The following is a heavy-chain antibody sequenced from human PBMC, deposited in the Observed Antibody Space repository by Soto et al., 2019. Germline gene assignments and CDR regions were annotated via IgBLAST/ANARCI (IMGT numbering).Heavy chain of an antibody. CDR3: ARVEGYSADERD. CDR1: GYIFTSYW. V-gene: IGHV1-46*01. J-gene: IGHJ4*02. Sequence: QVQLVQSGAEVKRPGDSVTVSCKTSGYIFTSYWIHWVRQAPGQGLEWMGLIKPSGGSTTYAQKFHGRVTMTRDTPTSTVYMELRSLKSEDTAVYYCARVEGYSADERDWGQGTLVTVSS. D-gene: IGHD5-12*01. CDR2: IKPSGGST.